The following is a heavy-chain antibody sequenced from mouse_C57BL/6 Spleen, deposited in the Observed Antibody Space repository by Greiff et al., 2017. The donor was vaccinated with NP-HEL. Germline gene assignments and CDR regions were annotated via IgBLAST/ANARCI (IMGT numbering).Heavy chain of an antibody. J-gene: IGHJ3*01. CDR3: AREPSHYGSSYGFAY. CDR2: IWTGGGT. D-gene: IGHD1-1*01. Sequence: QVQLKQSGPGLVAPSQSLSITCTVSGFSLTSYAISWVRQPPGKGLEWLGVIWTGGGTNYNSALKSRLSISKDNSKSQVFLKMNSLQTDDTARYYCAREPSHYGSSYGFAYWGQGTLVTVSA. V-gene: IGHV2-9-1*01. CDR1: GFSLTSYA.